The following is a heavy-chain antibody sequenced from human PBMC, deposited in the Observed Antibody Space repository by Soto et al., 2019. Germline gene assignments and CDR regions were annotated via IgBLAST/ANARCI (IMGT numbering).Heavy chain of an antibody. CDR1: GGSISSGGYY. Sequence: QVQLQESGPGLVKPSQTLSLTCTVSGGSISSGGYYWSWIRQHPGKCLEWIGYIYYSGSTYYNPSLKSRVTISVDTSKNQFSLKLSSVTAADTAVYYCARVCGGACHNGMDVWGQGTTVTVSS. D-gene: IGHD2-21*02. CDR3: ARVCGGACHNGMDV. CDR2: IYYSGST. V-gene: IGHV4-31*03. J-gene: IGHJ6*02.